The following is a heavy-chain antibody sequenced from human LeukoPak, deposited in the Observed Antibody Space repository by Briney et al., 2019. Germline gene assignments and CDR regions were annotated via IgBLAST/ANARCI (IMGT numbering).Heavy chain of an antibody. D-gene: IGHD3-10*01. CDR2: INPSGGST. CDR1: GYTFTSYY. CDR3: ARGSITMVRGVIAHFDY. V-gene: IGHV1-46*01. Sequence: ASVKVSCKASGYTFTSYYMHWVRQAPGQGLEWMGIINPSGGSTSYAQKFQGRVTMTRDMSTSTVYMELSSLRSEDTAVYYGARGSITMVRGVIAHFDYWGQGPLVTVST. J-gene: IGHJ4*02.